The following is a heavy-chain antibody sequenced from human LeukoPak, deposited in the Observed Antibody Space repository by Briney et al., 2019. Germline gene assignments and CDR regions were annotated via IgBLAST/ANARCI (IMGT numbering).Heavy chain of an antibody. CDR2: ISAGGGST. Sequence: GGSLRLSCAASGFTLSSYAMSWVRQAPGKWLEWVSGISAGGGSTDYADSVKGRFTISRDNSKNTLYLQMNSLRAEDTAVYYCAKGGSGSYSHLNYWGQGTLVTVSS. CDR1: GFTLSSYA. CDR3: AKGGSGSYSHLNY. J-gene: IGHJ4*02. V-gene: IGHV3-23*01. D-gene: IGHD1-26*01.